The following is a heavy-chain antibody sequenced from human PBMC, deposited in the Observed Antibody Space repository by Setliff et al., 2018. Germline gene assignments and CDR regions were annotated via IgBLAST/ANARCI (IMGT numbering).Heavy chain of an antibody. J-gene: IGHJ5*02. V-gene: IGHV4-61*02. CDR1: GGSISSGTYY. CDR3: ARERTIFGILVISGWFDP. CDR2: IYTSGST. Sequence: PSETLSLTCTVSGGSISSGTYYWSWIRQPAGKGLEWIGRIYTSGSTNYNPSLKSRVTMSLGTSKNQSSLKLTSVTAANTALYYCARERTIFGILVISGWFDPWGQGTVVTVSS. D-gene: IGHD3-3*01.